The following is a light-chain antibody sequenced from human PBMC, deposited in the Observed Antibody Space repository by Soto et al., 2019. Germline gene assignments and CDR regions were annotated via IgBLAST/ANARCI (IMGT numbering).Light chain of an antibody. CDR1: SSDVGGYNY. CDR3: SSYTSSSTPVV. CDR2: DVS. J-gene: IGLJ2*01. Sequence: QSALTQPASVSGSPGQSITISCTGTSSDVGGYNYVSWYQQHPGKAPKLMIYDVSNRPSGVSNRLSGSKSGNTASLTISGLKAEDEADYYCSSYTSSSTPVVFGGGTKLTVL. V-gene: IGLV2-14*01.